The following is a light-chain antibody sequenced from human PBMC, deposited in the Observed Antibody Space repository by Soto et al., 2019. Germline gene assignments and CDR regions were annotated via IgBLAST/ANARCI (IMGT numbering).Light chain of an antibody. CDR2: GVT. V-gene: IGLV2-14*01. CDR1: SSDVGGYNY. J-gene: IGLJ1*01. Sequence: ALTQPASVSGSPGQSITISCTGTSSDVGGYNYVSWYQQHPGKAPKLLIYGVTSRPSGVSNRFSGSKSGNTASLTISGLQAEDEADYYCNSYTTRSTYVFGTGTKV. CDR3: NSYTTRSTYV.